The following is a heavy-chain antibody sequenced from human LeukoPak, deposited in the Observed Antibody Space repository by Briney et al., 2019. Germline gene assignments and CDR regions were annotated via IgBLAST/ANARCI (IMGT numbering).Heavy chain of an antibody. CDR2: ISSSGSTI. CDR1: GFTFSSYE. J-gene: IGHJ4*02. D-gene: IGHD3-10*01. CDR3: ANLADYYGSGSYYMLPVD. Sequence: QSGGSLRLSCAASGFTFSSYEMNWVRQAPGKGLEWVSYISSSGSTIYYADSVKGRFTISRDNAKNSLYLQMNSLRAEDTAVYYCANLADYYGSGSYYMLPVDWGQGTLVTVSS. V-gene: IGHV3-48*03.